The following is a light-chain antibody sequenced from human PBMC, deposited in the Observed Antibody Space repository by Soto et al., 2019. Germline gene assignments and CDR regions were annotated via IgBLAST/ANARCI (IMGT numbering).Light chain of an antibody. Sequence: QAVVTQEPSLTMSPGGTVTLTCASSTGAVTSGNYPSWFQQKPGQTPRTLIYTTNSRHSWTPARFSGSLLGGKAALTLSGVQPEDEAEYYCLLYYGGAQLVFGGGTKLTV. J-gene: IGLJ3*02. CDR1: TGAVTSGNY. CDR3: LLYYGGAQLV. V-gene: IGLV7-43*01. CDR2: TTN.